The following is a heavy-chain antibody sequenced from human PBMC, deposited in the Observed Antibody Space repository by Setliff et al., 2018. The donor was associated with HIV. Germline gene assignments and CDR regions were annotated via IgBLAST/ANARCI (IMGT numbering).Heavy chain of an antibody. CDR1: GFSFSTST. V-gene: IGHV3-21*01. J-gene: IGHJ4*02. CDR3: VTGDKRAN. Sequence: KPGGSLRLSCAASGFSFSTSTMNWVRQAPGKGLEWVSSIGYTSIDRYYADSVKGRFTISRDNAKNSLYMEMNSLRVEDTAVYYCVTGDKRANWGQGTLVTVSS. CDR2: IGYTSIDR.